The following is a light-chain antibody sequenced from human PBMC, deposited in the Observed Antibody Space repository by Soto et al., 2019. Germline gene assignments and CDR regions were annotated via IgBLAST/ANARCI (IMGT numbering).Light chain of an antibody. CDR2: GAS. CDR3: QQYNNWPPLT. CDR1: QDISSN. J-gene: IGKJ4*01. V-gene: IGKV3-15*01. Sequence: EIVMTQSPTTLSVSPGERGTLSCRASQDISSNLAWYQQKPGQTPRLLIHGASTRATGIPARFSGSGSGTRFTLTIASLQSEDFAVYYCQQYNNWPPLTFGGGTKVDNK.